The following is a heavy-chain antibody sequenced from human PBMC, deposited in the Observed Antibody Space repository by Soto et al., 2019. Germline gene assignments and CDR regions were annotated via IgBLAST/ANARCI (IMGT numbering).Heavy chain of an antibody. V-gene: IGHV3-73*02. J-gene: IGHJ1*01. Sequence: DVQLVQSGGGLVQPGGSPKLSCAASGFTFSGSTVHWVRQASGEGLQWVGRIRSKANDYATTYIASVKGRFTISRDDSRNTAYLQMSDLKTEDTAVYYCTGGYCTGGTCYSGYFQHWGQGALVTVCS. CDR1: GFTFSGST. D-gene: IGHD2-15*01. CDR2: IRSKANDYAT. CDR3: TGGYCTGGTCYSGYFQH.